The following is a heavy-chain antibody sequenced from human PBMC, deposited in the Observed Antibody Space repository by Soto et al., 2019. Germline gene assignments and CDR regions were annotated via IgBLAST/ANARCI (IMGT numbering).Heavy chain of an antibody. CDR2: IWYDGSNK. Sequence: GGSLRLSCAASGFTFSSYGMHWFRQAPGKGLEWEAVIWYDGSNKYYADSVKGRFTISRDTSKNTLYLQMNSLSAEDTAVYYCARGPKCTNGVCYNLGCFDPWGQGTLVTVSS. CDR1: GFTFSSYG. CDR3: ARGPKCTNGVCYNLGCFDP. D-gene: IGHD2-8*01. J-gene: IGHJ5*02. V-gene: IGHV3-33*08.